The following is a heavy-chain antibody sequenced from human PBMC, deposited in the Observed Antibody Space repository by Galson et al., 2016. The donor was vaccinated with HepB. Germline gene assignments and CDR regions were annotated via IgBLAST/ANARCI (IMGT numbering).Heavy chain of an antibody. Sequence: SLRPPCAASGLSFDEYIMHWVRQAPGKGLEWVSLFSWDGSSKYFAASVKGRFTIPRDNSKNSLYLQMNTLRPEDTALYYCAKDLSLQHLGLDYWGQGTLVTVSS. J-gene: IGHJ4*02. CDR2: FSWDGSSK. CDR3: AKDLSLQHLGLDY. CDR1: GLSFDEYI. D-gene: IGHD7-27*01. V-gene: IGHV3-43*01.